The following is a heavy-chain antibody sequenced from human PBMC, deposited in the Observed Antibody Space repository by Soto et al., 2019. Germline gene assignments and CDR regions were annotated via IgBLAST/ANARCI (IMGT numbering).Heavy chain of an antibody. CDR1: GGSFGSSAYY. CDR2: INYSGST. Sequence: LSLTCGVSGGSFGSSAYYWGWIRQAPGKGLEWIGSINYSGSTYYNPSLKSRVTISVDTSRNQFSLKLSSVTAADTALYYCSRRAPEGFDPWGQGTLVTVSS. V-gene: IGHV4-39*01. CDR3: SRRAPEGFDP. J-gene: IGHJ5*02.